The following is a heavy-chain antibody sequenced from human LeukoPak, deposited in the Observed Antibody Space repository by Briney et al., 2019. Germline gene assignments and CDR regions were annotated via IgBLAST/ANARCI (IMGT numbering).Heavy chain of an antibody. Sequence: GGSLRLSRAASGFTFSSFYMNWVRQIPGKGLEWVANINQDGSQIYHVDSVKGRFTISRDNDKNSLYLQMNSLRAEDTAVYYCAKGLYMGGQGTLVTVSS. CDR1: GFTFSSFY. J-gene: IGHJ4*02. CDR2: INQDGSQI. V-gene: IGHV3-7*04. CDR3: AKGLYM. D-gene: IGHD2-2*02.